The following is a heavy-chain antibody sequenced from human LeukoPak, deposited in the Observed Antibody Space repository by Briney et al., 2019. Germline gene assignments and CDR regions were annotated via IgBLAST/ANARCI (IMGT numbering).Heavy chain of an antibody. D-gene: IGHD4-17*01. CDR1: GFTFSSYW. CDR3: VKSGPDFGDLPSEYYFDF. V-gene: IGHV3-74*01. Sequence: GGSLRLSCAASGFTFSSYWMHWVRQAPGKGLVWVSRINSDGSSTSYADSVKGRFTISRDNAKNTLYLQMNSLRAEDTAAYYCVKSGPDFGDLPSEYYFDFWGQGTLVTVSS. J-gene: IGHJ4*02. CDR2: INSDGSST.